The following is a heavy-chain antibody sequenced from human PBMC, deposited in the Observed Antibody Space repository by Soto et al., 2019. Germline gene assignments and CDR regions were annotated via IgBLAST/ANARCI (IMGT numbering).Heavy chain of an antibody. CDR2: IYYSGST. V-gene: IGHV4-59*08. D-gene: IGHD3-22*01. CDR1: GGSISSYY. J-gene: IGHJ4*02. CDR3: ARRSYDSSGYYRL. Sequence: ETLSLTCTVSGGSISSYYWSWIRQPPGKGLEWIGYIYYSGSTNYNPSLKSRVTISVDTSRNQFSLKLSSVTAADTAVYYCARRSYDSSGYYRLWGQGTLVTVSS.